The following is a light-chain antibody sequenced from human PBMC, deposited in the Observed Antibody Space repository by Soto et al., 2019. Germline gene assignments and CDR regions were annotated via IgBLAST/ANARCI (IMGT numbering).Light chain of an antibody. CDR3: CSYEGSSTLI. J-gene: IGLJ1*01. V-gene: IGLV2-23*02. Sequence: AALTPPSSVSWSPCPSITTCFTGPSSDVGSYNLVSWYQQHPGKAPKLMIYEVSKRPSGVSNRFSGSKSGNTASLTISGLQAEDEDDYYCCSYEGSSTLIFGTGTKVIVL. CDR2: EVS. CDR1: SSDVGSYNL.